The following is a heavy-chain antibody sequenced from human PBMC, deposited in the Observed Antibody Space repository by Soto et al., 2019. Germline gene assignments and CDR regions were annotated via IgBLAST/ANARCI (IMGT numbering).Heavy chain of an antibody. Sequence: QVQLVESGGGVVQPGRSLRLSCAASGFTFSSYGMHWVRQAPGKGLEWVAVIWYDGSNKYYADSVKGRFTISRDNSKNSLYLQLSSLRAEDTAVYYCAGDRQQWLVPPGYYYYGLDVWGQGTTVTVSS. V-gene: IGHV3-33*01. CDR2: IWYDGSNK. CDR3: AGDRQQWLVPPGYYYYGLDV. D-gene: IGHD6-19*01. CDR1: GFTFSSYG. J-gene: IGHJ6*02.